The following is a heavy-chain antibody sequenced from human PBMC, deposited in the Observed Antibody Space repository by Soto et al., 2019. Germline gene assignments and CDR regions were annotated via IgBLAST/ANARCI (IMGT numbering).Heavy chain of an antibody. CDR3: ARSRLWEQHFDS. CDR1: CGSITSEGYY. Sequence: PSATLSLTGTGSCGSITSEGYYWSWIRQLPGKGLEWIGYIYYSVSIFYNPFLKSRASISAHSSKKQFSLKLSSVTAADTAVYYCARSRLWEQHFDSWGRGTLVTVSS. CDR2: IYYSVSI. D-gene: IGHD1-26*01. J-gene: IGHJ4*02. V-gene: IGHV4-31*03.